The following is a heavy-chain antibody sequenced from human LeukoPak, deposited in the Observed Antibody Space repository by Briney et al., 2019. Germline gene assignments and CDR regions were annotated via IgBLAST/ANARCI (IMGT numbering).Heavy chain of an antibody. V-gene: IGHV5-51*01. CDR1: GYSFASYW. CDR3: ARRSYEGSTSAFDI. CDR2: IYPGDSDT. D-gene: IGHD5-12*01. J-gene: IGHJ3*02. Sequence: GESLKISCRYSGYSFASYWFGWVRHMPGKGLEWIGVIYPGDSDTRYSPSIEGQVTISGDKSTSSAFLQWSSLRASDTAMYYCARRSYEGSTSAFDIWGQGTMVIVSA.